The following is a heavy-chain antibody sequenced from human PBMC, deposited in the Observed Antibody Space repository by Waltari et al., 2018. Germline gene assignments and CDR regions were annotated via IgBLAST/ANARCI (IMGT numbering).Heavy chain of an antibody. J-gene: IGHJ4*02. D-gene: IGHD3-22*01. V-gene: IGHV3-7*01. CDR2: IKQDGSEK. CDR3: ARGRYYDSSGYYDY. Sequence: EVQLVESGGGLVQPGGSLRLSCAASGFTFSSYWMSWVRQAPGKGLERVANIKQDGSEKYYVDSVKGRFTISRDNAKNSLYLQMNSLRAEDTAVYYCARGRYYDSSGYYDYWGQGTLVTVSS. CDR1: GFTFSSYW.